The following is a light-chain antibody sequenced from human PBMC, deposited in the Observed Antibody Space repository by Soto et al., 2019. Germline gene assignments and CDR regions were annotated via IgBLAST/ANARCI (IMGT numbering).Light chain of an antibody. CDR3: QQYNKWPQT. V-gene: IGKV3-15*01. J-gene: IGKJ5*01. CDR1: RSAAND. CDR2: GAS. Sequence: EIVMTQSPATLSVSPWERATLSCRTRRSAANDLAWYQHKPGQAPRLLTHGASTRATGIPARFSGGGSGTEFTLTISSLQSEDFAVYYCQQYNKWPQTFGQGTRLEIK.